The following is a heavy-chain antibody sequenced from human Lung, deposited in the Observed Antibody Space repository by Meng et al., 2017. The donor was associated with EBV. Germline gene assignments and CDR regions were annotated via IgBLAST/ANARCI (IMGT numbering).Heavy chain of an antibody. Sequence: QVQLVQSGSELKKPGXSVKVSCKASGYTFTRYPMNWVRQAPGQGLEWMGWISTNTGNPTYAQGFTGRFVFSVDTSVSTAYLQISSLKAEDTAVYYCGTLKYTSGFYGPAYWGQGAQVTVSS. CDR3: GTLKYTSGFYGPAY. CDR2: ISTNTGNP. J-gene: IGHJ4*02. V-gene: IGHV7-4-1*02. D-gene: IGHD6-19*01. CDR1: GYTFTRYP.